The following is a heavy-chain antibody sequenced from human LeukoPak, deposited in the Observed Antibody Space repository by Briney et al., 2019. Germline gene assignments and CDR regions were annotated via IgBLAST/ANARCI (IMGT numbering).Heavy chain of an antibody. CDR1: GGTFSTYA. Sequence: GASVKVSCKASGGTFSTYAISWVRQAPGQGLEWMGGIIPILGTANYAQKFQGRVTITADKTTSTAYMELSSLRSEDTAVYYCARSLSLAYCGGDCSNAFDIWGQGTMVTVSS. D-gene: IGHD2-21*02. V-gene: IGHV1-69*10. CDR2: IIPILGTA. CDR3: ARSLSLAYCGGDCSNAFDI. J-gene: IGHJ3*02.